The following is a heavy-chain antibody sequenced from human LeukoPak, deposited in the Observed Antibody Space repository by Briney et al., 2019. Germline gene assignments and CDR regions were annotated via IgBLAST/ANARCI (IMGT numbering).Heavy chain of an antibody. J-gene: IGHJ6*03. CDR3: ARLGYYGSGSYYNDYYYMDV. V-gene: IGHV4-61*02. Sequence: KASETLSLTCTVSGDSISSGDYYWSWIRQPAGKGLEWIGRISSSGSTNYNPSLKSRVTISVDTSKNQFSLKLSSVTAADTAVYYCARLGYYGSGSYYNDYYYMDVWGKGTTVTISS. CDR1: GDSISSGDYY. D-gene: IGHD3-10*01. CDR2: ISSSGST.